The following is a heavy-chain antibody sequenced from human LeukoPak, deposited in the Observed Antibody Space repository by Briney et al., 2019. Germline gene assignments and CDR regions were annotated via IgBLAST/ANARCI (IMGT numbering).Heavy chain of an antibody. CDR1: GYTFTSYY. J-gene: IGHJ4*02. D-gene: IGHD3-22*01. V-gene: IGHV1-46*01. CDR2: INPSGGST. Sequence: ASVKVSCKASGYTFTSYYMHWVRQAPGQGLEWMGIINPSGGSTSYAQKFQGRVTMTRDTSTSTVYMELSSLRSEDTAVYYCARSEGDYYDSSGPGDYWGQGTLVTVSS. CDR3: ARSEGDYYDSSGPGDY.